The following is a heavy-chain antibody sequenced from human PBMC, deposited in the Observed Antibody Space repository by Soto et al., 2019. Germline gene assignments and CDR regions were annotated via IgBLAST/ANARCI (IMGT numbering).Heavy chain of an antibody. D-gene: IGHD5-12*01. V-gene: IGHV4-59*01. CDR2: IYYSGST. Sequence: QVQLQESGPGLVKPSETLSLTCTVSGGSISSYYWSWIRQPPGKGLEWIGYIYYSGSTNYNPSLKRRVTISVDTSKNQFSLKLSSVTAADTAVYYCARDPEGLNWFDPWGQGTLVTVSS. CDR3: ARDPEGLNWFDP. CDR1: GGSISSYY. J-gene: IGHJ5*02.